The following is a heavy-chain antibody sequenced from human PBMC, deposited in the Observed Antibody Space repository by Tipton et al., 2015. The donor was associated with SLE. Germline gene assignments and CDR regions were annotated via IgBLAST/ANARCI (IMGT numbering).Heavy chain of an antibody. J-gene: IGHJ6*02. CDR1: GGSFSGYY. Sequence: TLSLTCAVYGGSFSGYYWSWIRQPPGKGLEWIGEINHSGSTNYNPSLKSRVTISVDTSKNQFSLKLSSVTAADTAVYYCAKDWSTGIAAGGRMDVWGQGTTVTVSS. D-gene: IGHD6-13*01. CDR3: AKDWSTGIAAGGRMDV. V-gene: IGHV4-34*01. CDR2: INHSGST.